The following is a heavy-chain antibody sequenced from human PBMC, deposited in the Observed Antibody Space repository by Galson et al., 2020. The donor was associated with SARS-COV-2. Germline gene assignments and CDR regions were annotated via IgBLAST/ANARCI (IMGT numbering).Heavy chain of an antibody. CDR2: IRSKAFGGTT. D-gene: IGHD3-3*01. CDR1: GFSSGEYA. Sequence: GGSLRLSCTASGFSSGEYAMNWVRQAPGKGLEWVGFIRSKAFGGTTEYAASVKGRFSISREDSKSIAYLQMNSLKTEDTAVYYCCRDPGYDFWSGYSGADAFDIWGQGTMVTVSS. J-gene: IGHJ3*02. CDR3: CRDPGYDFWSGYSGADAFDI. V-gene: IGHV3-49*04.